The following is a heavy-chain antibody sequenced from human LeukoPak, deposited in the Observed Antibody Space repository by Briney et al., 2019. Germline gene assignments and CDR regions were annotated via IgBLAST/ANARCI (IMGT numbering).Heavy chain of an antibody. V-gene: IGHV4-34*01. Sequence: SETLSLTCAVYGGSFSGYYWSWIRQPPGKGLEWIGEINHSGSTNYNPSLKSRVTISVDTSKNQFSLKLSSVTAADTAVYYCARRGKGKAFDYWGQGTLVTVSS. CDR2: INHSGST. CDR3: ARRGKGKAFDY. CDR1: GGSFSGYY. D-gene: IGHD3-10*01. J-gene: IGHJ4*02.